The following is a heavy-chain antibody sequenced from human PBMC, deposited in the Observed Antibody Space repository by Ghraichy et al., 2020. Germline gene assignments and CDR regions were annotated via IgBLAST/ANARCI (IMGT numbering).Heavy chain of an antibody. V-gene: IGHV3-7*01. CDR2: IKQDESER. CDR1: GFTFSSYW. Sequence: GESLNISCAASGFTFSSYWMGWVRQAPGKGLEWVANIKQDESERDYVASVKGRFTISRDNAKNSLYLQMNSLSAEDTAVYYCARGSGYYSRYFDCWGQGTLVTVSS. J-gene: IGHJ4*02. CDR3: ARGSGYYSRYFDC. D-gene: IGHD3-22*01.